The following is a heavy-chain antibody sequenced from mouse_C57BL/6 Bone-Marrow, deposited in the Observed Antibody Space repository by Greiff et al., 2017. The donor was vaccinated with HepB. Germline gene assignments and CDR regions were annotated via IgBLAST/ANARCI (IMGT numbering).Heavy chain of an antibody. CDR2: IYPRDGRT. V-gene: IGHV1-85*01. D-gene: IGHD2-4*01. CDR1: GYTFTSYD. J-gene: IGHJ3*01. Sequence: LQESGPELVKPGASVKLSCKASGYTFTSYDINRVKQRPGPGLEWIGWIYPRDGRTKYNEKFKGKATLTVDTSSSTAYMELHSLTSEDSAVYFCARRGYDYGAWFAYWGQGTLVTVSA. CDR3: ARRGYDYGAWFAY.